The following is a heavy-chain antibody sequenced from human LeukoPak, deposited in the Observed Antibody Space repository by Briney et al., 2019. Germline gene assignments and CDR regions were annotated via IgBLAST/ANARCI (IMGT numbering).Heavy chain of an antibody. CDR2: ISSSSDI. D-gene: IGHD4-23*01. CDR1: GFTFSSYT. Sequence: PGGSLRLSCTASGFTFSSYTMNWVRQAPGKGLEWVSLISSSSDIYYADSVKGRFTISRDNANNSLYLQTSSLRADDTAVYYCARVYYGGSLDYWGQGTLVTVSS. CDR3: ARVYYGGSLDY. V-gene: IGHV3-21*01. J-gene: IGHJ4*02.